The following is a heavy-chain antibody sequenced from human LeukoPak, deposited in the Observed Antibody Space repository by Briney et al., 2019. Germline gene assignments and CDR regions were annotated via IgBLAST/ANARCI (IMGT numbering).Heavy chain of an antibody. CDR3: ASGGMGARKYYSDPFHY. J-gene: IGHJ4*02. CDR2: LYSAGST. Sequence: GGSLRLSCAASGFTVSSNHMSWVRQAPGKGLEWASILYSAGSTYYADSVRGRFTIARDSSKNTVFLQMNSLRAEDTAVYYCASGGMGARKYYSDPFHYWGQGTLVTVSS. V-gene: IGHV3-53*01. CDR1: GFTVSSNH. D-gene: IGHD3-16*01.